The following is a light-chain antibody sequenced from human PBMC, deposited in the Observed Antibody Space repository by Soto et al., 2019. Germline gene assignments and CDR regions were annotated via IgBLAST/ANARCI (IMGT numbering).Light chain of an antibody. CDR3: HQYDSWT. J-gene: IGKJ1*01. CDR2: GGS. Sequence: DIVLTQSPSTLSLSPVERGTLYGMASQSVSSNHLAWYQQKPGQAPRLLIYGGSSRATGIPVRFSGSGSGTDFTLTISRLEPEDFAVYYCHQYDSWTFGQGTKVDIK. V-gene: IGKV3-20*01. CDR1: QSVSSNH.